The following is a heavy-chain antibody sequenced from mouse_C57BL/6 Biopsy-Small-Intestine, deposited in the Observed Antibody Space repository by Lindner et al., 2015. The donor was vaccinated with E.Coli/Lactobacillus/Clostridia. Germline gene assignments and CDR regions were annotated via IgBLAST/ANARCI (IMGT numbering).Heavy chain of an antibody. J-gene: IGHJ3*01. CDR3: GYYDYDVGTY. V-gene: IGHV1-82*01. Sequence: VQLQESGPELVKPGASVKISCKASGYAFSSSWMNWVKQRPGKGLEWIGRIYPGDGDTNYNGKFKGKATPTADKSSSTAYMQLSSLTSEDSAVYFCGYYDYDVGTYWGQGTLVTVSA. CDR1: GYAFSSSW. D-gene: IGHD2-4*01. CDR2: IYPGDGDT.